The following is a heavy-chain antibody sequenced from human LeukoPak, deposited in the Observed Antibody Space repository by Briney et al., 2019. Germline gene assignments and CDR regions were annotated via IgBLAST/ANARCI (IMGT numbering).Heavy chain of an antibody. J-gene: IGHJ3*02. CDR3: ARAKSSGWYGGAFDI. CDR2: ISSSSSYI. Sequence: PGGSLRLSCAASGFTFSSYSMNWVSQAPGKGLEWVSSISSSSSYIYFADSVKGRFTISRDHAKNSLYLQMNSLRAEDTAVYYCARAKSSGWYGGAFDIWGQGKMVTVSS. CDR1: GFTFSSYS. V-gene: IGHV3-21*01. D-gene: IGHD6-19*01.